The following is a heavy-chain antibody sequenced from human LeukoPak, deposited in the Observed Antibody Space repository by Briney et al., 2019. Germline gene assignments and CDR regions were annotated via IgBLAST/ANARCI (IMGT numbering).Heavy chain of an antibody. CDR3: AKDRPNYYDSSGHYYRRDGDY. D-gene: IGHD3-22*01. Sequence: GGSLRLSCAASGFTFSSYAMSWVRQAPGKGLEWVSSVSGSGGYTYYAGSVKGRFTIPRDNSENTLYLQMNSLRAEDTAIYYCAKDRPNYYDSSGHYYRRDGDYWGQGTLVTVSS. CDR1: GFTFSSYA. V-gene: IGHV3-23*01. CDR2: VSGSGGYT. J-gene: IGHJ4*02.